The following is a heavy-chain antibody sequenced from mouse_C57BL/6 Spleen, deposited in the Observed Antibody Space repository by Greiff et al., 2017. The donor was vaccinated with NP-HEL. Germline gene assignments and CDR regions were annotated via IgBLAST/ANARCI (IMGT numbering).Heavy chain of an antibody. J-gene: IGHJ2*01. V-gene: IGHV5-17*01. Sequence: VKLVESGGGLVKPGGSLKLSCAASGFTFSDYGMHWVRQAPEKGLEWVAYISSGSGTIYYEDKVKGRFTISRDNAKNTLFLQMTSLRSEDTAMYYCARYDYDYFDYWGQGTTLTVSS. CDR1: GFTFSDYG. CDR2: ISSGSGTI. CDR3: ARYDYDYFDY. D-gene: IGHD2-4*01.